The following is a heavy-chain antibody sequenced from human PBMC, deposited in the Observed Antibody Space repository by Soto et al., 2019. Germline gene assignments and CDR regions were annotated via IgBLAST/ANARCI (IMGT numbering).Heavy chain of an antibody. V-gene: IGHV4-39*01. CDR2: IYCSGST. CDR1: GGSISSSSYY. D-gene: IGHD5-12*01. Sequence: PSETLSLTCTVSGGSISSSSYYWGWIRQPPGKGLEWIGSIYCSGSTYYNPSLKSRVTISVDTSKNQFSLKLSSVTAADTAVYYCARLIRYSGYDWGICDYWGQGTLVTVSS. J-gene: IGHJ4*02. CDR3: ARLIRYSGYDWGICDY.